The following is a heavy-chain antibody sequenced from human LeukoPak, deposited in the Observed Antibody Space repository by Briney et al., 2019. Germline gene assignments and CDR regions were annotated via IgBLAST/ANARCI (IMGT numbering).Heavy chain of an antibody. CDR1: GYSFTSYW. V-gene: IGHV5-51*01. J-gene: IGHJ3*02. D-gene: IGHD2-15*01. CDR3: ARGGYCSGGSCYQGAAFDI. Sequence: AGESLKISCKGSGYSFTSYWIGWVRQVPGKGLEWMGIIQPGDSDTRYSPSFQGQVTISADKFISTAYLQWSSLQASDTAMYYCARGGYCSGGSCYQGAAFDIWGQGTLVTVSS. CDR2: IQPGDSDT.